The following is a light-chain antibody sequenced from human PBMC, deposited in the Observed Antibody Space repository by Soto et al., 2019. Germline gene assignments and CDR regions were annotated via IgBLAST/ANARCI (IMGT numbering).Light chain of an antibody. CDR2: LGS. CDR1: QSLLYGNGYKY. Sequence: DIVMTQSPLSLSVTPGEPASISCRSSQSLLYGNGYKYLDWYLQKPGQSPQLLIYLGSNRASGVPDRFSGSGSGTEYTLKISRVEAEDVGVYYCMQALQTPLTFGGGTKVEIK. J-gene: IGKJ4*01. CDR3: MQALQTPLT. V-gene: IGKV2-28*01.